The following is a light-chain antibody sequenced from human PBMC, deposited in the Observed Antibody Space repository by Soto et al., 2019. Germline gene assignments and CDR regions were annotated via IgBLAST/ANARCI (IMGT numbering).Light chain of an antibody. CDR1: QSVSSNY. Sequence: DIVLTQSPGTLSLPPGERATLSCGASQSVSSNYLAWYQQKPGQTPRLLIYGASSRATGIPDRFTGSGSGTDFTLTISRLEPEDFAVYYCQQYGASPYTFGQGTKVDIK. CDR2: GAS. V-gene: IGKV3-20*01. J-gene: IGKJ2*01. CDR3: QQYGASPYT.